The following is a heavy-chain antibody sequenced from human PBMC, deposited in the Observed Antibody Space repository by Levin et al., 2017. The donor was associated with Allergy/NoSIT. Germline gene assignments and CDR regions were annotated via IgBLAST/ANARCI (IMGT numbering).Heavy chain of an antibody. CDR1: GFTFSTYW. CDR3: ARAVTGKGCSDY. CDR2: IHPDGSTT. V-gene: IGHV3-74*01. J-gene: IGHJ4*02. Sequence: SGGSLRLSCAVSGFTFSTYWMHWVRQVPGKGLVWVSRIHPDGSTTNYADSVKGRFTISRDNAKNTLHLQMNSLRAEDSAVYYCARAVTGKGCSDYWGQGTLVTVSS. D-gene: IGHD6-19*01.